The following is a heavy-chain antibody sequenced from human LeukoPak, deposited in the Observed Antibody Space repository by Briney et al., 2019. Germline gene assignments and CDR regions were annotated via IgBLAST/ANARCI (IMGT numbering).Heavy chain of an antibody. CDR2: ISSSSSHI. J-gene: IGHJ4*02. D-gene: IGHD3-10*01. CDR1: GFTFSSSA. V-gene: IGHV3-21*01. Sequence: PGGSLRLSCAASGFTFSSSAMNWVRQAPGKGLEWVSSISSSSSHIYYADSVKGRFTISRDNAKNSLYLQMNSLRAEDTAVYYCARGRGLPGPLDYWGQGTLVTVSS. CDR3: ARGRGLPGPLDY.